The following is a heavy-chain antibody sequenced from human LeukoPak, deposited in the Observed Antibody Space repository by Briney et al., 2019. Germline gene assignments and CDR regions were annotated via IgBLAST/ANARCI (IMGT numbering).Heavy chain of an antibody. CDR1: GFTFSSYA. J-gene: IGHJ3*02. CDR3: ARDILEWFYRGDAFDI. Sequence: GGSLRLSCAASGFTFSSYAMHWVRQAPGKGLEWVAVISYDGSNKYYADSVKGRFTISRDNSKNTLYLQMNSLRAEDTAVYYCARDILEWFYRGDAFDIWGQGAMVTVSS. D-gene: IGHD3-3*01. V-gene: IGHV3-30*04. CDR2: ISYDGSNK.